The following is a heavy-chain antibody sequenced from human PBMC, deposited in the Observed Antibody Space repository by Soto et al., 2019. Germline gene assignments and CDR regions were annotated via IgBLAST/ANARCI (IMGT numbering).Heavy chain of an antibody. V-gene: IGHV4-39*01. CDR3: ARPVAAAAGNWFDP. D-gene: IGHD6-13*01. Sequence: SETLSITCTVSGGSISSSSYYWGWIRQPPGKGLEWIGSIYYSGSTYYNPSLKSRVTISVDTSKSQFSLKLSSVTAADTAVYYCARPVAAAAGNWFDPWGQGTLVTV. CDR2: IYYSGST. CDR1: GGSISSSSYY. J-gene: IGHJ5*02.